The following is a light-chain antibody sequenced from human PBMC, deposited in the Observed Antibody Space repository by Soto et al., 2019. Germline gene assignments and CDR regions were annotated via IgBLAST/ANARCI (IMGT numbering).Light chain of an antibody. CDR2: RNN. CDR1: SSNIGSNY. CDR3: AAWDDSLTCRV. J-gene: IGLJ1*01. V-gene: IGLV1-47*01. Sequence: QSVLTQPPSASGTPGHRGTISCSGRSSNIGSNYVYWFQQRPGTAPKLLSYRNNQRHSGVPDRFSGSKSGTSASLAISGLRSEDEADYYCAAWDDSLTCRVFGTGTQVTVL.